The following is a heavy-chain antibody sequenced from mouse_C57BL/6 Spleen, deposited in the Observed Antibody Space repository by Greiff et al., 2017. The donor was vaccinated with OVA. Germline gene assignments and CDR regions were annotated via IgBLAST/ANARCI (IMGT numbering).Heavy chain of an antibody. J-gene: IGHJ2*01. CDR3: ARLNSNYDY. V-gene: IGHV1-52*01. CDR1: GYTFTSYW. Sequence: QVQLQQSGAELVRPGSSVKLSCKASGYTFTSYWMHWVKQRPIQGLEWIGNIDPSDSETHYNQKFKDKATLTVDKSSSTAYMQLSSLTSEDSAVYYCARLNSNYDYWGQGTTLTVSS. D-gene: IGHD2-5*01. CDR2: IDPSDSET.